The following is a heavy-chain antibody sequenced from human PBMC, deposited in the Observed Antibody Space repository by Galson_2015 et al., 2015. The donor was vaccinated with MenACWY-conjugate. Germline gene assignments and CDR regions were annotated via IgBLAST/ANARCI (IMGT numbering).Heavy chain of an antibody. D-gene: IGHD2/OR15-2a*01. V-gene: IGHV3-21*01. Sequence: SLRLSCAASGFTFNTYTMNWVRQAPGEGLEWVSSITRGSDYIYYADSVKGRFTVSRDNAENSLYLQMNSLRPEDTAVYYCAREDLAWAFGLDYWGQGTLVTVSS. CDR1: GFTFNTYT. J-gene: IGHJ4*02. CDR3: AREDLAWAFGLDY. CDR2: ITRGSDYI.